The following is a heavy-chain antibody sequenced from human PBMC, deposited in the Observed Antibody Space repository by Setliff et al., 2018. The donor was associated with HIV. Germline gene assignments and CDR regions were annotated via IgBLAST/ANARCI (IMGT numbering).Heavy chain of an antibody. V-gene: IGHV4-59*12. J-gene: IGHJ6*03. CDR2: IYYNGNT. Sequence: SETLSLTCTISGGSITGYFWSWIRQPPGKGLEWIGYIYYNGNTNYNPSLKSRGTISVDTSKNQFSLKLTSVTAADTAVYYCARDWNHYFYYMDVWGKGTTVTVSS. D-gene: IGHD1-1*01. CDR1: GGSITGYF. CDR3: ARDWNHYFYYMDV.